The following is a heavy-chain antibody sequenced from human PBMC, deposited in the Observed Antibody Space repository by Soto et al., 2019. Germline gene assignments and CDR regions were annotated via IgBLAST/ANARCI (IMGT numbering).Heavy chain of an antibody. CDR1: GFTFSSYG. V-gene: IGHV3-7*03. CDR2: IKQDGSEK. CDR3: ARLGLGYCSGGSCYSYYYYYGMDV. J-gene: IGHJ6*02. Sequence: VQLVESGGGVVQPGRSLRLSCAASGFTFSSYGMHWVRQAPGKGLEWVANIKQDGSEKYYVDSVKGRFTISRDNAKNSLYLQMNSLRAEDTAVYYCARLGLGYCSGGSCYSYYYYYGMDVWGQGTTVTVSS. D-gene: IGHD2-15*01.